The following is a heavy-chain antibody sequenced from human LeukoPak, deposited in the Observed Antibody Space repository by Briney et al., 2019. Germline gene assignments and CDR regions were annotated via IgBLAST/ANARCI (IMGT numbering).Heavy chain of an antibody. D-gene: IGHD2-2*01. Sequence: PSETLSLTCTVSGGSISSYYWSWIRQPPGKGLEWIGYIYHSGSTYYNPSLKSRVTISVDRSKNQFSLKLSSVTAADTAVYYCARQRRRICSSTSCYPFGYWGQGTLVTVSS. CDR1: GGSISSYY. CDR2: IYHSGST. J-gene: IGHJ4*02. V-gene: IGHV4-59*12. CDR3: ARQRRRICSSTSCYPFGY.